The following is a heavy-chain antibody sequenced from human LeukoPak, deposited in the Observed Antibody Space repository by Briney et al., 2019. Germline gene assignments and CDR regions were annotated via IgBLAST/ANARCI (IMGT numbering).Heavy chain of an antibody. CDR1: GFTFSSYR. CDR3: ARMEGTVNWFDP. CDR2: ISRSSSTI. V-gene: IGHV3-48*02. D-gene: IGHD1-7*01. Sequence: GGSLRLSCAASGFTFSSYRMNWVRQAPGKGLEWVSHISRSSSTIYYADSVKGRFTISRDNAKNSLYLQMNSLRDEDTAVYYCARMEGTVNWFDPWGQGTLVTVSS. J-gene: IGHJ5*02.